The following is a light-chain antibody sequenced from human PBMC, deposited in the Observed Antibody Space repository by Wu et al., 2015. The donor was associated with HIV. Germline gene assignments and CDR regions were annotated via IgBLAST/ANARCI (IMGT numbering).Light chain of an antibody. CDR1: QGISNF. V-gene: IGKV1-27*01. CDR3: QKYNSAPRT. CDR2: SAS. Sequence: DIQMTQSPSSLSASVGDRVTITCRASQGISNFLAWYQQKPGKPPKVLIYSASTLRPGVPSRFSGTGYGTEFTLTISSLQPEDAATYFCQKYNSAPRTFGQGTKV. J-gene: IGKJ1*01.